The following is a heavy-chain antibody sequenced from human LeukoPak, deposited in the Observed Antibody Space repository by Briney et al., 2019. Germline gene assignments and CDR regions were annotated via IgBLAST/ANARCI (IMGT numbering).Heavy chain of an antibody. V-gene: IGHV3-23*01. J-gene: IGHJ4*02. CDR1: GFTFSSYA. D-gene: IGHD2-2*01. Sequence: GGPLRLSCAASGFTFSSYAMSWVRQAPGKGLEWVSSISGSGGSNYYADSVKGRFTISRDSSKNTLCLQMNSLRVEDTAVYYCARDPRDIVVLPAAADYWGQGTLVTVSS. CDR2: ISGSGGSN. CDR3: ARDPRDIVVLPAAADY.